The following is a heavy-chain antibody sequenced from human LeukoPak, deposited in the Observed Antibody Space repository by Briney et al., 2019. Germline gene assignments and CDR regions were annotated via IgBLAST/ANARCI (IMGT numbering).Heavy chain of an antibody. CDR1: GFNFNQDA. V-gene: IGHV3-48*01. D-gene: IGHD6-13*01. CDR3: ARQYSSSWYHPFDY. Sequence: PGRSLRLSCAASGFNFNQDAMHWVRQAPGKGLEWVSYISSSSSTIYYADSVKGRFTISRDNAKNSLYLQMNSLRAEDTAVYYCARQYSSSWYHPFDYWGQGTLVTVSS. J-gene: IGHJ4*02. CDR2: ISSSSSTI.